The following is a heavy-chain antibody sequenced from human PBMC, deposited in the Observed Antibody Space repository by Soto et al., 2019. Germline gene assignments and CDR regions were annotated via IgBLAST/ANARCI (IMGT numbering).Heavy chain of an antibody. Sequence: QVQLVESGGGVVQPGRSLRLSCAASGFTFSRHTMHWVRQAPGKGLEWVAAISDDGSNTYYADSVKGRFTISRDNSKNTLYRQMNSLSSEDTAVHHCAREMYYDFWSGFNTHPYSFDDWGQGTLVTVSS. V-gene: IGHV3-30-3*01. D-gene: IGHD3-3*01. CDR3: AREMYYDFWSGFNTHPYSFDD. CDR2: ISDDGSNT. J-gene: IGHJ4*02. CDR1: GFTFSRHT.